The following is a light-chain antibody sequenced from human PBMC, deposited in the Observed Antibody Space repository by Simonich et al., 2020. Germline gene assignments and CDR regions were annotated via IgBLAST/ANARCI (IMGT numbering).Light chain of an antibody. CDR2: EDN. CDR1: SGSIASNY. CDR3: QSYDSSNYV. V-gene: IGLV6-57*01. J-gene: IGLJ1*01. Sequence: NFMLTQPHSVSESPGKTVTISCTRSSGSIASNYVQWYQQRPGSSPTTVIYEDNQRPSWVPDRFSGSIDSSYNSASLTISGLKTEDEADYYCQSYDSSNYVFGTGTKVTVL.